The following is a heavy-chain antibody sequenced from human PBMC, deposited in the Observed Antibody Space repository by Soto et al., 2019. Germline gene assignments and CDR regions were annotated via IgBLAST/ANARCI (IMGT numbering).Heavy chain of an antibody. D-gene: IGHD4-17*01. Sequence: EVQLVESGGGLVKPGGSLRLSCAASGFTFSNAWMNWVRQAPGKGLEWVGRIKRKTDGGTTDYAAPVKGRFTISRDNSKNTLYLQMNSLKTEDTAVYYCTTLDGDYPASAWYYYYVMDVWGQGTTVTVSS. V-gene: IGHV3-15*07. CDR1: GFTFSNAW. J-gene: IGHJ6*02. CDR2: IKRKTDGGTT. CDR3: TTLDGDYPASAWYYYYVMDV.